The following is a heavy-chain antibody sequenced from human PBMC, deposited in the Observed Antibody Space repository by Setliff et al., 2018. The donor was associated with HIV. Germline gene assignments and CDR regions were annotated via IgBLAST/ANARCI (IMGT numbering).Heavy chain of an antibody. D-gene: IGHD6-19*01. Sequence: GESLKISCQASGYSFTKFWVGWVRQMPGRGLEWMGFINPSTSEVRYRPSLQGQVTMSVDKSISTAFLQWSSLAASDTAMYYCARDQIGDVQVAGTWGTWGQGTLVTVSS. CDR1: GYSFTKFW. CDR2: INPSTSEV. J-gene: IGHJ5*02. CDR3: ARDQIGDVQVAGTWGT. V-gene: IGHV5-51*01.